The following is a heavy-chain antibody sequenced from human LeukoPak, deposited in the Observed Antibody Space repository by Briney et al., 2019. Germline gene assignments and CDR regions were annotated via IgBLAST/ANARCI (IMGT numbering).Heavy chain of an antibody. J-gene: IGHJ3*02. CDR1: GYTFTGHY. V-gene: IGHV1-2*02. D-gene: IGHD1-1*01. Sequence: ASVKVPCKASGYTFTGHYMHWVRQAPGQGPEWMGWITPNSGGTNSAQKYQGRVTMTRDTSISTAYMELSGLRSDDTAVYYCARCSTPHWIFDSFDIWGQGTMVTVSS. CDR3: ARCSTPHWIFDSFDI. CDR2: ITPNSGGT.